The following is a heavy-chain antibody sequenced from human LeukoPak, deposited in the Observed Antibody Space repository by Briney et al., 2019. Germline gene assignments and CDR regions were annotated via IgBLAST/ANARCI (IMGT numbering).Heavy chain of an antibody. CDR1: GGSISSYY. D-gene: IGHD3-3*01. J-gene: IGHJ4*02. CDR2: IYYSGST. CDR3: ARDKHHDFWSGRGYYFDY. V-gene: IGHV4-59*12. Sequence: SETLSLTCTVSGGSISSYYWSWIRQPPGKGLEWIGYIYYSGSTNYNPSLKSRVTMSVDTSKNQFSLKLSSVTAADTAVYYCARDKHHDFWSGRGYYFDYWGQGTLVTVSS.